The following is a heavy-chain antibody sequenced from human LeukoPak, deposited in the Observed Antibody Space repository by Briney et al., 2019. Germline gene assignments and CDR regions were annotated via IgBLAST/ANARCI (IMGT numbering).Heavy chain of an antibody. Sequence: SVKVSCKASGGTFSSYAISWVRQAPGQGLEWMGGIIPIFGTANYAQKFQGRVTITADESTSTAYMELSSLGSEDTAVYYCARVRGDYYYGMDVWGQGTTVTVSS. CDR2: IIPIFGTA. J-gene: IGHJ6*02. CDR3: ARVRGDYYYGMDV. CDR1: GGTFSSYA. V-gene: IGHV1-69*13. D-gene: IGHD3-10*01.